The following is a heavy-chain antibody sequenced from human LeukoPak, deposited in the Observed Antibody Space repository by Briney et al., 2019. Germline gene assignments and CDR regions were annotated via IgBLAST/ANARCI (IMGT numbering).Heavy chain of an antibody. J-gene: IGHJ6*03. CDR2: IYYSGST. CDR1: GGSITSYY. CDR3: ARHATENLGENRYSYHMDV. D-gene: IGHD1-14*01. V-gene: IGHV4-59*08. Sequence: PSETLSLTCTVSGGSITSYYWSWIRQPPGKGLEWIAYIYYSGSTNYNPPLKSRVTISVDTSKNQFSLKLRSVAAADTAVYYCARHATENLGENRYSYHMDVWGKGTTVTVSS.